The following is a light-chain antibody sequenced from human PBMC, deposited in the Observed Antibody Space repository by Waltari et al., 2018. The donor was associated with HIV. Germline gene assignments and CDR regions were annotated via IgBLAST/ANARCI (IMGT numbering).Light chain of an antibody. CDR3: SSYGDSLRVL. V-gene: IGLV2-8*01. CDR1: SSDIGAYDS. Sequence: QSALTQPPSASASLGQSVTISCTGSSSDIGAYDSVSWFQQHPRSAPKLLLYDVTRRPSTVSDRFSGSRSGSTAFLTVAGLQPDDEATYFCSSYGDSLRVLFGGGTNVTVL. CDR2: DVT. J-gene: IGLJ3*02.